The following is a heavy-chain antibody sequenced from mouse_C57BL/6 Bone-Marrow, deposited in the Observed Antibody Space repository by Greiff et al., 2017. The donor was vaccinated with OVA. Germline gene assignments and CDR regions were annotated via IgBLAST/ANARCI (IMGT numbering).Heavy chain of an antibody. J-gene: IGHJ2*01. CDR1: GYTFTSYW. CDR3: ASWNYGSSYGY. D-gene: IGHD1-1*01. Sequence: QVQLQQPGAELVRPGSSVKLSCKASGYTFTSYWMHWVKQRPIQGLEWIGNIDPSDSETHYNQKFKDKATLTVDKSSSTAYMQLSSLTSEDSAVYYCASWNYGSSYGYWGQGTTLTVSS. V-gene: IGHV1-52*01. CDR2: IDPSDSET.